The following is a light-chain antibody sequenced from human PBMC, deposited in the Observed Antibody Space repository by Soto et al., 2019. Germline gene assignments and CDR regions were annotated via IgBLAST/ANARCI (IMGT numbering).Light chain of an antibody. Sequence: IQMTQSPSSLSASVGDRVTITCQATQDIRKYLNWYQQKPGKAPKLLIYDASSLGTGVPSRFSGSGSGTDFTLTISSLQPEDFVTYYCQQYDNLPLIFGQGTRLEIK. V-gene: IGKV1-33*01. J-gene: IGKJ5*01. CDR1: QDIRKY. CDR3: QQYDNLPLI. CDR2: DAS.